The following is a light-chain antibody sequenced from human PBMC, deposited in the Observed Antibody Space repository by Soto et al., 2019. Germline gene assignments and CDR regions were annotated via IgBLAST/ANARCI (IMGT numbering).Light chain of an antibody. CDR3: QSYDSSLSVVV. V-gene: IGLV1-40*01. CDR1: SSNIGAGYD. J-gene: IGLJ2*01. Sequence: QLVLTQPPSVSGAPGQRVTISCPGSSSNIGAGYDVHWYQQLPGTAPKLLIYGNSNLPSGCPDRFSGSKSGPSASLAITGLQAEDEADYYYQSYDSSLSVVVFGGGTKLTVL. CDR2: GNS.